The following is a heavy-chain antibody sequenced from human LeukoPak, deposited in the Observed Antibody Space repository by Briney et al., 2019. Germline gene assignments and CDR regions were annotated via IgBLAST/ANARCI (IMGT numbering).Heavy chain of an antibody. Sequence: PSETLSLTCSVSGGSITSSNYYWAWIRQPPGTGLEWIGSIYHSEDTYYNPSLKSRVTISVDTSKKHFSLKVNSVTAADTAVYYCATPSKWDPSDLDCWGQGTLVTVSS. J-gene: IGHJ4*02. CDR2: IYHSEDT. V-gene: IGHV4-39*02. D-gene: IGHD1-26*01. CDR3: ATPSKWDPSDLDC. CDR1: GGSITSSNYY.